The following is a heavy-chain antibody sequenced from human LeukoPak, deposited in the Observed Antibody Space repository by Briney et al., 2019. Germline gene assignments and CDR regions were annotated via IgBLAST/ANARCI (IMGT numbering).Heavy chain of an antibody. Sequence: PSETLSLTCTVSGGSISSYYWSWIRQPPGKGLGWIGYIYYSGSTNYNPSLKSRVTISVDTSKNQFSLKLSSVTAADTAVYYCARDGDSSGYLDYWGQGTLVTVSS. CDR3: ARDGDSSGYLDY. V-gene: IGHV4-59*12. CDR2: IYYSGST. CDR1: GGSISSYY. J-gene: IGHJ4*02. D-gene: IGHD3-22*01.